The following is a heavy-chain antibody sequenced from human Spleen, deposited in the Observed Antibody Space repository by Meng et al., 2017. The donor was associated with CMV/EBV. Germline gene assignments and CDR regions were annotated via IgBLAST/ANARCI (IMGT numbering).Heavy chain of an antibody. CDR2: IYPGDADI. Sequence: KVSCKGSENSVTNYWIGWVRQMPGKGLEWVGIIYPGDADIRYTPSFEGQVTISADRSISTAYLQLSSLKASDTAMYYCARLGYHFWNGVQYFFYGMDVWGQGTTVTVSS. CDR1: ENSVTNYW. CDR3: ARLGYHFWNGVQYFFYGMDV. J-gene: IGHJ6*02. D-gene: IGHD3-3*01. V-gene: IGHV5-51*01.